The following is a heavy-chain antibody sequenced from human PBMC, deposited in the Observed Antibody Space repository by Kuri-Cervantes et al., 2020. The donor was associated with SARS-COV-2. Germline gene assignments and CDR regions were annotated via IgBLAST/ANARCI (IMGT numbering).Heavy chain of an antibody. J-gene: IGHJ4*02. CDR3: AREGYSSGGTGGFDY. D-gene: IGHD6-19*01. V-gene: IGHV3-30*03. CDR1: GFNFSRTD. CDR2: ISYDGKNK. Sequence: GESLKISCVASGFNFSRTDMHWVRQAPGKGLEWVAFISYDGKNKKCIASGKGRFTISRDNAKNSLYLQMNSLRAEDTAVYYCAREGYSSGGTGGFDYWGQGTLVTVSS.